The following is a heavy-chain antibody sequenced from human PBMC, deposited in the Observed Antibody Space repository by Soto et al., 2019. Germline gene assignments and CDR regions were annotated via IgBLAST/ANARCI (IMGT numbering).Heavy chain of an antibody. CDR2: ISAYNGKT. CDR1: GYTFTSYG. J-gene: IGHJ4*02. V-gene: IGHV1-18*01. CDR3: AGVYYYYRSGYYCLDY. Sequence: QVQLVQSGAEVKKPGASVKVSCKASGYTFTSYGISWVRQAPGQGLEWMGWISAYNGKTNYAQKSTGRVTMTTDTSTSTGDRELRSLRSDDTAVYYCAGVYYYYRSGYYCLDYWGQGTPVTVSS. D-gene: IGHD3-22*01.